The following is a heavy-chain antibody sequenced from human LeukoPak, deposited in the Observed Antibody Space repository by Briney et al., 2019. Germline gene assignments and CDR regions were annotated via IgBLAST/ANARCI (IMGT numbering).Heavy chain of an antibody. CDR1: GGTFSSYT. V-gene: IGHV1-69*13. Sequence: SVKVSCKASGGTFSSYTINWVRQAPGQGLEWMGGIIPVFGTANYVQKFQGRVTITADESTSTAYMELSSLRSEDTAVYYCATGAWDYDSSGYPDYWGQGTLVTVSS. CDR2: IIPVFGTA. D-gene: IGHD3-22*01. J-gene: IGHJ4*02. CDR3: ATGAWDYDSSGYPDY.